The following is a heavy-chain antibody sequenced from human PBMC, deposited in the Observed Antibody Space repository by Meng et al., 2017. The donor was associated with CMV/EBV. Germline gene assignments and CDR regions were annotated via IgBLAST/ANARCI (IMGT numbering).Heavy chain of an antibody. D-gene: IGHD1-20*01. CDR3: ASVTGIGWWYFDL. Sequence: QVGRCGAGVKRLGSPGKFSCRASGGTFSSYAISWVRQAPGQGLEWMGGIIPIFGTANYAQKFQGRVTITADESTSTAYMELSSLRSEDTAVYYCASVTGIGWWYFDLWGRGTLVTVSS. CDR1: GGTFSSYA. CDR2: IIPIFGTA. J-gene: IGHJ2*01. V-gene: IGHV1-69*01.